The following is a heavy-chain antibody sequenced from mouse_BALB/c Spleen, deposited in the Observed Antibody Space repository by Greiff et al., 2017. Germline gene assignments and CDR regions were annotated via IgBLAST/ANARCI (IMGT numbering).Heavy chain of an antibody. CDR1: GYSITSGYY. CDR3: ARNRYGNYGFAY. D-gene: IGHD2-10*02. Sequence: EVQLVESGPGLVKPSQSLSLTCSVTGYSITSGYYWNWIRQFPGNKLEWMGYISYDGSNNYNPSLKNRISITRDTSKNQFFLKLNSVTTEDTATYYCARNRYGNYGFAYWGQGTLVTVSA. CDR2: ISYDGSN. J-gene: IGHJ3*01. V-gene: IGHV3-6*02.